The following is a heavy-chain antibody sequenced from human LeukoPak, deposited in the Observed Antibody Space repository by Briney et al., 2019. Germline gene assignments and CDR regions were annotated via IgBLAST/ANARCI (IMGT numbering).Heavy chain of an antibody. J-gene: IGHJ4*02. Sequence: GGSLRLSCAASGFTFSDYYMSWIRQAPGKGLEWVSYISSSSSYTNYADSVKGRFTISRDNAKNSLYLQMNSLRAEDTAVYYCARVSGSSWCAIDYWGQGTLVTVSS. D-gene: IGHD6-13*01. CDR2: ISSSSSYT. CDR1: GFTFSDYY. V-gene: IGHV3-11*06. CDR3: ARVSGSSWCAIDY.